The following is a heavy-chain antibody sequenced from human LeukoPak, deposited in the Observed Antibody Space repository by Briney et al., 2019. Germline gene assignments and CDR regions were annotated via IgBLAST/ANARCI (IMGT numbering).Heavy chain of an antibody. V-gene: IGHV3-33*01. CDR1: GFTFSSYG. D-gene: IGHD3-9*01. Sequence: PGRSLRLSCAASGFTFSSYGMHWVRQAPGKGLEWVAVIWYDGSNKYYADSVKGRFTISRENSKNTLYLQMNSLRAEDTAVYYCARDLSGSTNYYYYGMDVWGQGTTVTVSS. CDR3: ARDLSGSTNYYYYGMDV. CDR2: IWYDGSNK. J-gene: IGHJ6*02.